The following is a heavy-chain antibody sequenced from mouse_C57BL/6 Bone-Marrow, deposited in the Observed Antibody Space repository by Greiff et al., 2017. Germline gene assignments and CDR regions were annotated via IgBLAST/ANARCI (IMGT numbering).Heavy chain of an antibody. V-gene: IGHV1-69*01. CDR1: GYTFTSYW. CDR2: IDPSDSYT. CDR3: ARSDYYGSSYNFDY. J-gene: IGHJ2*01. D-gene: IGHD1-1*01. Sequence: QVQLQQPGAELVMPGASVKLSCKASGYTFTSYWMHWVKQRPGQGLEWIGEIDPSDSYTNYNQKFKGKSTLTVDKSSSTAYMQLSSLTSEASAVYYCARSDYYGSSYNFDYWGQGTTLTVSS.